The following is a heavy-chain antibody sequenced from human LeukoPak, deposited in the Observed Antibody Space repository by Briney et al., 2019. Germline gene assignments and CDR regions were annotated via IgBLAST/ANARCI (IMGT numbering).Heavy chain of an antibody. CDR2: ISSSSSYT. V-gene: IGHV3-11*03. D-gene: IGHD3-10*01. Sequence: GGSLRLSCAASGFTFAGYAMSWVRQAPGKGLEWVSYISSSSSYTNYADSVKGRFTISRDNAKNSLYLQMNSLRAEDTAVYYCASLWFGEENGGFDYWGQGTLVTVSS. CDR3: ASLWFGEENGGFDY. J-gene: IGHJ4*02. CDR1: GFTFAGYA.